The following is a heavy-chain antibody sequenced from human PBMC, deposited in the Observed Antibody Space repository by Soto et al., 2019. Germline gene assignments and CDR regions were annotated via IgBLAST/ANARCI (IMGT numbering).Heavy chain of an antibody. CDR3: ARRDPWLVPYAFDI. V-gene: IGHV4-39*01. Sequence: QLQLQESGPGLVKPSETLSLTCTVSGGSISSSSYYWGWIRQPPGKGLEWIGSIYYSGSTYYNPSLKSRVTISVDTSKNQFSLKLSSVTAADTAVYYCARRDPWLVPYAFDIWGQGTMVTVSS. D-gene: IGHD6-19*01. CDR2: IYYSGST. J-gene: IGHJ3*02. CDR1: GGSISSSSYY.